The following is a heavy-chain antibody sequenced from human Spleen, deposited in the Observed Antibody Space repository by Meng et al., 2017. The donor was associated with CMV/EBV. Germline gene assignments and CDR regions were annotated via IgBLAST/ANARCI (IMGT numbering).Heavy chain of an antibody. CDR3: ARAPIFGVVIRRVSHHDY. Sequence: GESLKISCAASGFTFSSYWMSWVRQAPGKGLEWVANIKQDGSEKYYVDSVKGRFTISRDNAKNSLYLQMNSLRVEDTAVYYCARAPIFGVVIRRVSHHDYWGQGTLVTVSS. CDR2: IKQDGSEK. V-gene: IGHV3-7*04. D-gene: IGHD3-3*01. J-gene: IGHJ4*02. CDR1: GFTFSSYW.